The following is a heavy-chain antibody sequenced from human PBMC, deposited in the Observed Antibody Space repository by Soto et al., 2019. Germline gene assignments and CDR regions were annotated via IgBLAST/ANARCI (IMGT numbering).Heavy chain of an antibody. CDR3: ARGGGATIFDY. J-gene: IGHJ4*02. D-gene: IGHD5-12*01. CDR2: ISSSSSYT. CDR1: GFTFSDYY. Sequence: QVQLVESGGGLVKPGGSLRLSCAASGFTFSDYYMSWIRQAPGKRLEWVSFISSSSSYTNYADSVKGRFTISRDNAKNSLYLHMNSLRAEDTAVYYCARGGGATIFDYWGQGTLVIVSP. V-gene: IGHV3-11*05.